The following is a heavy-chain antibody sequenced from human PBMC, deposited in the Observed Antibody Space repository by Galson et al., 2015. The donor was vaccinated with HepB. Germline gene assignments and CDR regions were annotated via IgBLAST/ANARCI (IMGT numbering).Heavy chain of an antibody. CDR2: ISGSGGRT. D-gene: IGHD4-17*01. CDR3: AAYNGDYGFDY. CDR1: GFTFSRYA. V-gene: IGHV3-23*01. Sequence: SLRLSCAASGFTFSRYAMSWVRQAPGKGLEWVSAISGSGGRTYYADSVKGRVTISRDNSKNTLYLQMNTLRAEDTAVYYCAAYNGDYGFDYWGQVTLVTVSS. J-gene: IGHJ4*02.